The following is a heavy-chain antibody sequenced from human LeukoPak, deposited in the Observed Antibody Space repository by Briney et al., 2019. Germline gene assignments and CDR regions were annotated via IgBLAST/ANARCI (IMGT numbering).Heavy chain of an antibody. V-gene: IGHV4-59*08. CDR1: GSLMSIHY. J-gene: IGHJ6*02. CDR2: IYYSGST. CDR3: ARLPILSTAPFYYYYYGMDV. Sequence: SETLSLTCCVCGSLMSIHYWIWLRQPPARGLVGFAYIYYSGSTNYNPSLKSRVTISVDTSKNQFSLKLSSVTAADTAVYYCARLPILSTAPFYYYYYGMDVWGQGTTVTVSS. D-gene: IGHD2-21*01.